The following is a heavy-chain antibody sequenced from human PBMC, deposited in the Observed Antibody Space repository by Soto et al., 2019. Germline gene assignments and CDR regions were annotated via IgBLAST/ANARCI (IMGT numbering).Heavy chain of an antibody. CDR3: ARSSLITIAAAGRPQNWFEP. D-gene: IGHD6-13*01. Sequence: SETLSLTCAVYGGSFSGYYWSWIRQPPGKGLEWIGEINHSGSTNYNPSLKSRVTISVDTSKNQFSLKLSSVTAADTAVYYCARSSLITIAAAGRPQNWFEPWGQGTLVSV. J-gene: IGHJ5*02. V-gene: IGHV4-34*01. CDR1: GGSFSGYY. CDR2: INHSGST.